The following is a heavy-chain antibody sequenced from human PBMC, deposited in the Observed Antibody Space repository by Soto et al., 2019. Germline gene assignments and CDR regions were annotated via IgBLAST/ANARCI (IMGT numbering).Heavy chain of an antibody. CDR1: GFTFSTYA. D-gene: IGHD4-17*01. CDR3: AKVPDYGEMDV. Sequence: PGGSLRLSCAASGFTFSTYAMTWVRQAPGKGLEWVSAISGSGGNTYYVDSVKGRFTLSRDNSKNTLDLEMNSLRAEDTAVYYCAKVPDYGEMDVWGKGTTVTVSS. J-gene: IGHJ6*04. CDR2: ISGSGGNT. V-gene: IGHV3-23*01.